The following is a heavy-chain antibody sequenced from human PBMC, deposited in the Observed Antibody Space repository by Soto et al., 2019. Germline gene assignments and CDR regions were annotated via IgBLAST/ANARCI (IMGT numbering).Heavy chain of an antibody. CDR2: TYYRSKWYN. CDR3: ARDFRGYSGYGGRGYYFDY. V-gene: IGHV6-1*01. Sequence: KQSQTLSLTCAISGDSVSSNSAAWNWIRQSPSRGLEWLGRTYYRSKWYNDYAVSVKSRITINPDTSKNQFSLQLNSVTPEDTAVYYCARDFRGYSGYGGRGYYFDYWGQGTLVTVSS. CDR1: GDSVSSNSAA. J-gene: IGHJ4*02. D-gene: IGHD5-12*01.